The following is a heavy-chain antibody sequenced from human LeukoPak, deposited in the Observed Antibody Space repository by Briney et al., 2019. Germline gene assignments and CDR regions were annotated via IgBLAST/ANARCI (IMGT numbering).Heavy chain of an antibody. D-gene: IGHD5-12*01. J-gene: IGHJ4*02. CDR1: GFTFEDYS. CDR2: ISWNSGNI. Sequence: GGSLRLSCAASGFTFEDYSMHWVRQAPGKGLEWVSGISWNSGNIGYADSVKGRFTISRDNAKNSLYLQMNSLRAEDTAVYYCARDLGMATITGGDWGQGTLVTVSS. CDR3: ARDLGMATITGGD. V-gene: IGHV3-9*01.